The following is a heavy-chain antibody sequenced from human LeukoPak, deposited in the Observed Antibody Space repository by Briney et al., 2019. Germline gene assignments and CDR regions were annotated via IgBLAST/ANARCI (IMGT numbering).Heavy chain of an antibody. CDR2: IRYDGSNK. J-gene: IGHJ4*02. CDR3: ARLGRFVRVDYFDY. Sequence: GGSLRLSCAASGFTFSSYGMHWVRQAPGKGLEGVAFIRYDGSNKYYADSVKGRFTISRDNSKNTLYLQMNSLRVEDTAVYYCARLGRFVRVDYFDYWGQGALVTVSS. D-gene: IGHD3-10*02. CDR1: GFTFSSYG. V-gene: IGHV3-30*02.